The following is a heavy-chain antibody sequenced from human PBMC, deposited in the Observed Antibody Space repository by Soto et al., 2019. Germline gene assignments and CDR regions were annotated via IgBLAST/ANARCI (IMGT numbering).Heavy chain of an antibody. V-gene: IGHV1-69*04. Sequence: SVKVSCKTSGGTLRSFAISWVRQAPGQGLEWVGTFIPVVGMAKYGQNFQGRVTITADQSTNTLFMELTSLRFEDTAMYYCANGRDNYFYYGMDVWGQGTTVTVSS. CDR1: GGTLRSFA. CDR3: ANGRDNYFYYGMDV. D-gene: IGHD2-8*01. J-gene: IGHJ6*02. CDR2: FIPVVGMA.